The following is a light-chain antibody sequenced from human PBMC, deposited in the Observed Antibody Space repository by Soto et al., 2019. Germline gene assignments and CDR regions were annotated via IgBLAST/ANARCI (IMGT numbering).Light chain of an antibody. Sequence: DIQMTQSPSSLSASVGDRVTITCRASQGISTYLVWYQQKPGTVPKLLIFAASTLQSGVPSRFSGSGSGTDFTLTISSLQPGDVATYYCQSYTGAPWTFGQGTKVEI. V-gene: IGKV1-27*01. CDR2: AAS. J-gene: IGKJ1*01. CDR1: QGISTY. CDR3: QSYTGAPWT.